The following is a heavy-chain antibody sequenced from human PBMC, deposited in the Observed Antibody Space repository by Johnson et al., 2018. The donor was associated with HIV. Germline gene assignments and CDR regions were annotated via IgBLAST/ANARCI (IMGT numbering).Heavy chain of an antibody. D-gene: IGHD5-24*01. V-gene: IGHV3-7*05. Sequence: VQLVESGGGLVQPGGSLRLSCAASGFTFSNYWMRWVRQAPGKGLEWVANIKQAGSEKYYVDSVKGRFTISRDNAKNSLYLQMNSLRAEDTAVYYCAREKKMGGTFDIWGQGTKVTVSS. CDR2: IKQAGSEK. J-gene: IGHJ3*02. CDR3: AREKKMGGTFDI. CDR1: GFTFSNYW.